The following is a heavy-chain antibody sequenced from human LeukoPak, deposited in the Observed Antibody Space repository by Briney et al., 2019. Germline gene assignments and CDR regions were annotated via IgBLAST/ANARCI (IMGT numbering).Heavy chain of an antibody. J-gene: IGHJ1*01. CDR2: IIPILGIA. CDR1: GGTFSSYT. Sequence: SVKVSCKASGGTFSSYTISWVRQAPGQGLEWMGRIIPILGIANYAQKFQGRVTITADKSTSTAYVELSSLRSEDTAVYYCAMSSGYCSSTSCSRRAEYFQHWGQGTLVTVSS. CDR3: AMSSGYCSSTSCSRRAEYFQH. D-gene: IGHD2-2*01. V-gene: IGHV1-69*02.